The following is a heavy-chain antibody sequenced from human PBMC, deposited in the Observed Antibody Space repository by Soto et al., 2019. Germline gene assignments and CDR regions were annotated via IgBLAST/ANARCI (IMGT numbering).Heavy chain of an antibody. CDR2: ISGSGGST. CDR1: GFTFSSYA. Sequence: PGGSLRLSCAASGFTFSSYAMSWVRQAPGKGLEWVSAISGSGGSTYYADSVKGRFTISRDNSKNTLYLQMNSLRAEDTAVYYCARPSRESLKYGSGSSFDYWGQGTLVTVSS. V-gene: IGHV3-23*01. J-gene: IGHJ4*02. D-gene: IGHD3-10*01. CDR3: ARPSRESLKYGSGSSFDY.